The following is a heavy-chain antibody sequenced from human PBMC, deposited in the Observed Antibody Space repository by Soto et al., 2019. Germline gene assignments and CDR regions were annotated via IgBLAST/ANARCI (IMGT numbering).Heavy chain of an antibody. D-gene: IGHD3-10*01. CDR1: GGSISSYY. V-gene: IGHV4-59*08. CDR2: IYYSGST. CDR3: ARLGAGYYGSENGFDY. J-gene: IGHJ4*02. Sequence: PSETLSLTCTVSGGSISSYYWSWIRQPPGKGLEWIGYIYYSGSTNYNPSLKSRVTISVDTSKNQFSLKLSSVTAADTAVYYCARLGAGYYGSENGFDYWGQGTLVTVSS.